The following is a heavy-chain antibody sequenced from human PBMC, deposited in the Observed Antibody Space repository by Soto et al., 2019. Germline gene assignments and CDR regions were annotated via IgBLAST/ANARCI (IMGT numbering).Heavy chain of an antibody. CDR3: AIGINAGVAY. D-gene: IGHD3-3*01. CDR2: MSPNNGDT. Sequence: QVQLVQSGAEVKEPGASVKVSCKASGYTFTGLDINWVRQATGQGLEWMGWMSPNNGDTGYAEKFQGRVNMSRDTSISAAYVELSSLRYEGTGVYYCAIGINAGVAYWGQGTLVSVSS. CDR1: GYTFTGLD. V-gene: IGHV1-8*01. J-gene: IGHJ4*02.